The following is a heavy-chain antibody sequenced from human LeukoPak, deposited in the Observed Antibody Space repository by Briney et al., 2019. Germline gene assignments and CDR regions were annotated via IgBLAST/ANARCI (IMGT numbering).Heavy chain of an antibody. D-gene: IGHD4/OR15-4a*01. CDR3: ARLSLDYYYYYYMDV. V-gene: IGHV4-59*05. J-gene: IGHJ6*03. CDR1: GGSIRSYY. CDR2: IYYSGST. Sequence: SETLSLTCTVSGGSIRSYYWSWIRQPPGKGLEWIGSIYYSGSTYYNPSLKSRVTISVDTSKNQFSLKLSSVTAADTAVYYCARLSLDYYYYYYMDVWGKGTTVTISS.